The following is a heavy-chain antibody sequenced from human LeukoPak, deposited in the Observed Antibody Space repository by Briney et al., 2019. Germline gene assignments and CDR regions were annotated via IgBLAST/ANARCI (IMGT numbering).Heavy chain of an antibody. Sequence: GGSLRLSCAASGFTFSDYAMGWVRQAPGKGLEWVSYISSSGSTIYYADSVKGRFTISRDNAKNSLYLQMNSLRAEDTAVYYCARTRIDYGDFNFDYWGQGTLVTVSS. V-gene: IGHV3-11*01. D-gene: IGHD4-17*01. CDR3: ARTRIDYGDFNFDY. CDR2: ISSSGSTI. J-gene: IGHJ4*02. CDR1: GFTFSDYA.